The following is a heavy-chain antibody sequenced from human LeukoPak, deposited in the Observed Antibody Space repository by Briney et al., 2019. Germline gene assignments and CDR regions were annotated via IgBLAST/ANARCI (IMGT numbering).Heavy chain of an antibody. CDR3: AKDSSSRGWYFEH. D-gene: IGHD6-19*01. V-gene: IGHV3-30*04. Sequence: GGSLRLSCAASGFTFSSYAMHWVRQAPGKGLEWMSFISFDGSITYNADSVKGRLTISRDNSKNTVYLQMNRLRAEDTAVYFCAKDSSSRGWYFEHWGQGTLVTVSS. CDR2: ISFDGSIT. CDR1: GFTFSSYA. J-gene: IGHJ4*02.